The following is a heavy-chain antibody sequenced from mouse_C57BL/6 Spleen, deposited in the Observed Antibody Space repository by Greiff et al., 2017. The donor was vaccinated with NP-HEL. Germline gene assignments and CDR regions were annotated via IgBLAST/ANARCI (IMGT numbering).Heavy chain of an antibody. V-gene: IGHV1-15*01. Sequence: QVQLKESGAELVRPGASVTLSCKASGYTFTDYEMHWVKQTPVHGLEWIGAIDPETGGTAYNQKFKGKAILTADKSSSTAYMELRSLTSEGSAVYYCTKFAYWGQGTLVTVSA. CDR2: IDPETGGT. CDR3: TKFAY. J-gene: IGHJ3*01. CDR1: GYTFTDYE.